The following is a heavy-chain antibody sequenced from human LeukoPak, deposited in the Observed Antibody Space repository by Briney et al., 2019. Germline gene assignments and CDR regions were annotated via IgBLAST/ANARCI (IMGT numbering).Heavy chain of an antibody. Sequence: HSGGSLRLSCVASGFTFSDYWMSWVRQAPGMGLEWVANIETDGDERNYADSVEGRFAISRDNAKNSLYLQMNSLGDEDTAVYYCARDIPSGFYTPDYWGQGTLVTVSS. CDR2: IETDGDER. J-gene: IGHJ4*02. V-gene: IGHV3-7*01. CDR3: ARDIPSGFYTPDY. CDR1: GFTFSDYW. D-gene: IGHD5-12*01.